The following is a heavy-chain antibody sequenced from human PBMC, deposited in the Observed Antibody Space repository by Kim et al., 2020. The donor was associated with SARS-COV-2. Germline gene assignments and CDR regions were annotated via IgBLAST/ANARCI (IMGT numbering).Heavy chain of an antibody. V-gene: IGHV3-74*01. CDR3: ARGAAGAVWGGGDY. D-gene: IGHD3-16*01. Sequence: ADSVEGRFAISRDNAKNTLYLQVNSLRAEDTAVYYCARGAAGAVWGGGDYWGQGTLVTVSS. J-gene: IGHJ4*02.